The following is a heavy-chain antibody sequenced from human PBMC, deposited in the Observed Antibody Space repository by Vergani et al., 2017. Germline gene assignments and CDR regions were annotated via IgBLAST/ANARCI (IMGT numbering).Heavy chain of an antibody. V-gene: IGHV4-30-2*01. CDR1: GDSITNGEFS. CDR2: IFPSGNS. D-gene: IGHD3-16*02. CDR3: ARASLKALVGYYYYMDV. Sequence: QVQLQESGSGLVKPSQTLSLTCAVSGDSITNGEFSWNWIRQPPGKGPEWIGYIFPSGNSDYNPSLKNRVSISLDKSKNQFSLWVISVTAADTAVYFCARASLKALVGYYYYMDVWGKGKTVVVSS. J-gene: IGHJ6*03.